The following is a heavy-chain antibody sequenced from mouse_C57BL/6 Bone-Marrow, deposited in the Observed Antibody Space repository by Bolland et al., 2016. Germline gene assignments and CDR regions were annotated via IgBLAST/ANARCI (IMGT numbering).Heavy chain of an antibody. V-gene: IGHV1-62-2*01. CDR3: ARRYYYGSLYYFDY. Sequence: GSIKYNEKFKDKATLTADKSSSTVYMELSRLTSEDSAVYFCARRYYYGSLYYFDYWGQGTT. CDR2: GSI. J-gene: IGHJ2*01. D-gene: IGHD1-1*01.